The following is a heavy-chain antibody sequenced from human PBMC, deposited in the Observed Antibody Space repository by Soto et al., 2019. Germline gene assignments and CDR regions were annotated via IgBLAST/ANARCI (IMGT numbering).Heavy chain of an antibody. V-gene: IGHV4-59*01. CDR3: ARADSSSWWVNAFDI. D-gene: IGHD6-13*01. J-gene: IGHJ3*02. Sequence: SSETLSLTCTVSGGSISSYYWSWIRQPPGKGLEWIGYIYYSGSTNYNPSLKSRVTISVDTSKNQFSLKLSSVTAADTALYYCARADSSSWWVNAFDIWGQGTMVTVSS. CDR1: GGSISSYY. CDR2: IYYSGST.